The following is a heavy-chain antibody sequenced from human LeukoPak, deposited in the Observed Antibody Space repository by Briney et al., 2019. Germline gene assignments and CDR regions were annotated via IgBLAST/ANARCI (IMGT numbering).Heavy chain of an antibody. V-gene: IGHV3-48*03. D-gene: IGHD3-22*01. CDR1: GFTFSSYE. J-gene: IGHJ4*02. Sequence: GGSLRLSCAASGFTFSSYEMNWVRQAPGKGLEWVSYISSSGSTLYYAGSVKGRFTISRDNAKNSLYLQMNSLRAEDTAVYYCVREYYDSSGYYCFDYWGQGTLVTVSS. CDR3: VREYYDSSGYYCFDY. CDR2: ISSSGSTL.